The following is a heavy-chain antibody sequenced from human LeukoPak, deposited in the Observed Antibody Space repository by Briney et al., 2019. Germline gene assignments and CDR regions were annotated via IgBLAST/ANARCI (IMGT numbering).Heavy chain of an antibody. D-gene: IGHD6-19*01. CDR1: GFTFSTYG. CDR3: TKPDNSGWYSD. CDR2: ITSAGTTT. V-gene: IGHV3-23*01. J-gene: IGHJ4*02. Sequence: PSGGSLRLSCAASGFTFSTYGMSWVRQAPGKGLEWVSVITSAGTTTYYADSVKGRFTVSRDNSRNTLYLQMNNLRAEDTAVYYCTKPDNSGWYSDWGQGTLVTVSS.